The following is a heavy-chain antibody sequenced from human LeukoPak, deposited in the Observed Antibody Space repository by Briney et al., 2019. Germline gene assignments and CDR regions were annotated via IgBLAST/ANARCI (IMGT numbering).Heavy chain of an antibody. J-gene: IGHJ6*03. V-gene: IGHV4-38-2*02. Sequence: PSETLSLTCTVSGYSISSGYYWGWIRQPPGKGLEWIGSIYHSGSTYYNPSLKSRVTISVDTSKNQFSLKLTSVTAADTAVYYCARTRRGDFHSDYVKISGDYYYYMDVWGKGATVTVSS. CDR1: GYSISSGYY. CDR3: ARTRRGDFHSDYVKISGDYYYYMDV. D-gene: IGHD2-21*02. CDR2: IYHSGST.